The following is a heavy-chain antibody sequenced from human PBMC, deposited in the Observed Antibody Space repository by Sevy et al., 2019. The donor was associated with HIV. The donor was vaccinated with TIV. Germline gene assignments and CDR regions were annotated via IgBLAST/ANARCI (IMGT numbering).Heavy chain of an antibody. J-gene: IGHJ4*02. CDR3: ARAPHYGGNSVSSLYFDY. CDR1: GYSISSGYY. V-gene: IGHV4-38-2*02. D-gene: IGHD4-17*01. Sequence: SETLSLTCSVSGYSISSGYYWGWIRQPPGKGLEWIGSMFHSGSTYYSPSLRSRVTISVDKSKNQFSLKLSSVTAADTAVYYCARAPHYGGNSVSSLYFDYWGQGALVTVSS. CDR2: MFHSGST.